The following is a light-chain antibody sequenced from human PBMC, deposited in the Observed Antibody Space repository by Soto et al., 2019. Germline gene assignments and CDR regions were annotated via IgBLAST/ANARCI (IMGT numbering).Light chain of an antibody. V-gene: IGKV2-40*01. J-gene: IGKJ4*01. CDR3: MQRIEFPLT. CDR2: TVS. Sequence: DILMTQSPLSLPVTPGEPASISCRSSQSLLDSDDGNTYLDWYLQKPGQSPQLLIYTVSYRASGVPDRLSGSGSGTDFTLKISRVEAEDVGVYYCMQRIEFPLTFGGGTKVDIK. CDR1: QSLLDSDDGNTY.